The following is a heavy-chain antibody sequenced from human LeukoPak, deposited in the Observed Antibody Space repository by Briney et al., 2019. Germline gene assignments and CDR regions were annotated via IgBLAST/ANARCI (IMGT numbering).Heavy chain of an antibody. V-gene: IGHV3-23*01. CDR1: GFTFSNFA. CDR3: ARDPNGDYVGAFDI. D-gene: IGHD4-17*01. J-gene: IGHJ3*02. CDR2: IRGSGGGT. Sequence: GGSLRLSCAASGFTFSNFAMMWLRQAPEKGPAWVSAIRGSGGGTAYADSVRGRFTVSRDNSKNTLFLQMSRLRADGTAVYYCARDPNGDYVGAFDILGQGTMVTVSS.